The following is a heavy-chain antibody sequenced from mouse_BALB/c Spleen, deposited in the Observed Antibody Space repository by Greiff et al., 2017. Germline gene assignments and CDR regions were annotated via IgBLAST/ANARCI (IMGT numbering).Heavy chain of an antibody. J-gene: IGHJ2*01. Sequence: QVQLQQPGAELVKPGTSVKLSCKASGYNFTSYWINWVKLRPGQGLEWIGDIYPGSGSTNYNEKFKSKATLTVDTSSSTAYMQRSSLASEDSALYYCAKGYDEGADYWGQGTTLTVSS. D-gene: IGHD2-2*01. CDR2: IYPGSGST. CDR3: AKGYDEGADY. V-gene: IGHV1-55*01. CDR1: GYNFTSYW.